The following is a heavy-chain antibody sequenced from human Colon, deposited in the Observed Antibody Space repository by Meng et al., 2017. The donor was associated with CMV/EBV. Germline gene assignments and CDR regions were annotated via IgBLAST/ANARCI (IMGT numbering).Heavy chain of an antibody. J-gene: IGHJ4*02. V-gene: IGHV3-72*01. CDR3: ARDLREGDAYFDS. D-gene: IGHD5-24*01. CDR1: GFSFSDYY. Sequence: SGFSFSDYYIDLVRQAPGKGLEWVGRIRVKANRYTTEYAASVKDRFIISRDDSRNLLYLQMNGLRTEDTAVYYCARDLREGDAYFDSWGQGILVTVSS. CDR2: IRVKANRYTT.